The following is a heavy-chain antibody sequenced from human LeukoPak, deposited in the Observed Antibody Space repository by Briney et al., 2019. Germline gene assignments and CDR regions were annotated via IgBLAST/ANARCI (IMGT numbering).Heavy chain of an antibody. CDR1: GFTFRSFA. V-gene: IGHV3-23*01. CDR3: AKGVKIVPTDVSNIDY. Sequence: GGSLRLSCAASGFTFRSFAMSWVRQAPGRGLEWLSTVSRGGITYYGDSVRARFTISRDTSKNTLYLQVDSLRAEDTAVYYCAKGVKIVPTDVSNIDYWGQGTLVIVSS. CDR2: VSRGGIT. J-gene: IGHJ4*02. D-gene: IGHD1-1*01.